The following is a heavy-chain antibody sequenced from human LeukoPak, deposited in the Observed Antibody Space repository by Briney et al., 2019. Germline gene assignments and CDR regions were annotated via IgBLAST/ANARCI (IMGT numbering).Heavy chain of an antibody. Sequence: GGSLRLSCAGSGFSFSNYWMSWVRQAPGKGLEWVGNIKPDGSEKFYVDSVKGRFTISRENGKNSQYLQMSSLRADDTAVYYCARPVYGYFDFWGQGILLTVSS. CDR1: GFSFSNYW. D-gene: IGHD5-18*01. CDR3: ARPVYGYFDF. CDR2: IKPDGSEK. J-gene: IGHJ4*02. V-gene: IGHV3-7*04.